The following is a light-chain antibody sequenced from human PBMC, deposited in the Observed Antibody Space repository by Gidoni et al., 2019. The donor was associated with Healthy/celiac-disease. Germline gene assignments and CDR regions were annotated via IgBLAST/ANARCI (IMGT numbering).Light chain of an antibody. CDR1: QSISSY. CDR3: QQSYRLLT. V-gene: IGKV1-39*01. Sequence: DIQMTPSPSSLSASVGDRVTITCRASQSISSYFNWYQQKPGKAPKLLRYAASSLQSGVPSRFSGSGSGTDFTLTISSLQHEDLANYYCQQSYRLLTFGPGTKVDIK. CDR2: AAS. J-gene: IGKJ3*01.